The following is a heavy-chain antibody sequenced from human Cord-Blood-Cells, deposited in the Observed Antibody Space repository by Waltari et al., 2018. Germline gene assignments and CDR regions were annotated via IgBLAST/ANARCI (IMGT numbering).Heavy chain of an antibody. D-gene: IGHD3-10*01. CDR1: GFTVGSNY. CDR3: AVKLNTGWFDP. CDR2: IYSGGST. Sequence: EVQLVESGGGLVQPGGSLRLSCAASGFTVGSNYMSWVRQAPGKGLEWVSVIYSGGSTYYADSVKGRFTISRHNSKNTLYLQMNSLRAEDTAVYYCAVKLNTGWFDPWGQGTLVTVSS. J-gene: IGHJ5*02. V-gene: IGHV3-53*04.